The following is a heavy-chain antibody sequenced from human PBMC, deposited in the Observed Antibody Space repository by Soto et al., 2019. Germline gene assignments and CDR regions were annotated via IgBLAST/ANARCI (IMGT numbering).Heavy chain of an antibody. D-gene: IGHD3-3*01. CDR2: IKSKTDGGTT. V-gene: IGHV3-15*07. J-gene: IGHJ6*02. Sequence: GGSLRLSCAASGFTFSNAWMNWVRQAPGKGLEWVGRIKSKTDGGTTDYAAPVKGRFTISRDDSKNTLYLQMNSLKTEDTAVYYCTTGGVVIIGSYYYYYGMDVWGQGTTVTVSS. CDR1: GFTFSNAW. CDR3: TTGGVVIIGSYYYYYGMDV.